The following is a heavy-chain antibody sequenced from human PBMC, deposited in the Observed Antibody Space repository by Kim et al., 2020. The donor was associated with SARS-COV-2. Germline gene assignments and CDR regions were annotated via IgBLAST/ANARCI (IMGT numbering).Heavy chain of an antibody. CDR3: ARGRERKVGVWLQLPGLDY. D-gene: IGHD5-12*01. V-gene: IGHV4-59*13. CDR1: GDSINSYY. Sequence: SETLSLTCTVSGDSINSYYWNWIRQPPGKGLEWIGYIYYSGTTNYNPSLKSRVTISVDTSKNQFSLKLNSVTAADTAVYYCARGRERKVGVWLQLPGLDYWGQGTLVTVSS. CDR2: IYYSGTT. J-gene: IGHJ4*02.